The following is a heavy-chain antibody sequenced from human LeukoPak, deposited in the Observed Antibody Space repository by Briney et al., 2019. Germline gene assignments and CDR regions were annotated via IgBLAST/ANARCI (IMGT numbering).Heavy chain of an antibody. J-gene: IGHJ4*02. CDR3: ARIKYSGPVDY. D-gene: IGHD1-26*01. CDR2: IYYNGRT. V-gene: IGHV4-39*07. CDR1: GGSISSSSYY. Sequence: SETLSLTCTVSGGSISSSSYYWGWIRQPPGKGLECIGSIYYNGRTFYNPSLKSRVTISVDTSKNQFSLKLSSVTAADTAVYFCARIKYSGPVDYWGQGTLLTVSS.